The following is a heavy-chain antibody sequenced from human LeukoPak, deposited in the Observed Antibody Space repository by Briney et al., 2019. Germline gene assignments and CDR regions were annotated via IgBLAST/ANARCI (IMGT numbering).Heavy chain of an antibody. CDR3: TTGTTSSNNFDY. J-gene: IGHJ4*02. Sequence: ASVKVSCKAAGYSSTSSDINWVRHTTEQGDEWMGCMNPNNGNTSYAQDFQSRVTITSNTSMNTAYMKLSSLSSEDTAVYYCTTGTTSSNNFDYWGQGTLVTVSS. V-gene: IGHV1-8*01. D-gene: IGHD1-7*01. CDR1: GYSSTSSD. CDR2: MNPNNGNT.